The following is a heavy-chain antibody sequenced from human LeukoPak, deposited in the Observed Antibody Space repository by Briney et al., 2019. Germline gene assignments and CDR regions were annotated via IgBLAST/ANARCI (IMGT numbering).Heavy chain of an antibody. CDR1: GGSISSSSYY. V-gene: IGHV4-39*01. CDR3: AIVRYSSSWYRDSSFDY. CDR2: IYYSGST. Sequence: SETLSLTCTVSGGSISSSSYYWGWIRQPPGKGLEWIGSIYYSGSTYYNPSLKSRVTISVDTSKNQFSLKLSSVTAADTAVYYCAIVRYSSSWYRDSSFDYWGQGTLVTVSS. J-gene: IGHJ4*02. D-gene: IGHD6-13*01.